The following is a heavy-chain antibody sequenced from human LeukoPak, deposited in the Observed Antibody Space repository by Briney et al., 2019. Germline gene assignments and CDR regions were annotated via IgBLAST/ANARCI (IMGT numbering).Heavy chain of an antibody. D-gene: IGHD2-15*01. CDR2: IYSGGST. CDR1: EFSVSSNC. Sequence: GGSLRLSCAASEFSVSSNCMTWVRQAPGKGLEWVSLIYSGGSTYYADSVKGRFTISRDNSKNTLYLQMNSLRAEDTAVYYCARDLSGGWYYFDYWGQGTLVTVSS. J-gene: IGHJ4*02. CDR3: ARDLSGGWYYFDY. V-gene: IGHV3-66*01.